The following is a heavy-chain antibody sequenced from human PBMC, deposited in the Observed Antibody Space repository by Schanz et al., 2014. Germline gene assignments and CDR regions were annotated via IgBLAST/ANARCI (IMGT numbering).Heavy chain of an antibody. D-gene: IGHD2-2*01. J-gene: IGHJ6*03. Sequence: EVQLLESGGGLVQPGGSLRLSCASSGFSFTTYAMSWVRQAPGKGLEWVSSISSGGGSTYYADSVKGRFTISRDNSKNTLYLQMKSLRAEDTAVYYCARFKYCTITRCYRTETEGIYYMDVWGKGTTVTVSS. V-gene: IGHV3-23*01. CDR3: ARFKYCTITRCYRTETEGIYYMDV. CDR1: GFSFTTYA. CDR2: ISSGGGST.